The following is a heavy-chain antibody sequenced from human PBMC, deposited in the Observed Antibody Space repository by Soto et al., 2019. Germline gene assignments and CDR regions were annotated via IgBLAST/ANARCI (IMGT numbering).Heavy chain of an antibody. CDR2: ISSSSSTI. Sequence: GGSLRLSCAASGFTFSIYSMNWVRQAPGKGLEWVSYISSSSSTIHYADSVKGRFTISRDSAKNSLYLQMNSLRAEGTAVYYCARDEGSSSWLDFWGQGTLVTVSS. J-gene: IGHJ4*02. D-gene: IGHD6-13*01. CDR1: GFTFSIYS. CDR3: ARDEGSSSWLDF. V-gene: IGHV3-48*01.